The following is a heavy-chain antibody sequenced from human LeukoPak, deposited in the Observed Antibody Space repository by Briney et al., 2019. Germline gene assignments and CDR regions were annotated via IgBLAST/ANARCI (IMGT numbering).Heavy chain of an antibody. V-gene: IGHV4-38-2*02. CDR3: ARTRGAAAGTHCFDY. J-gene: IGHJ4*02. Sequence: TSETLSLTCTVSGYSISSGYFCGWIRQPPGKGLEWIGSIYHSGSTYYNPSLKSRVTISVDTSKNQFSLKLSSVTAADTAVYYCARTRGAAAGTHCFDYWGQGTLVTVSS. CDR1: GYSISSGYF. D-gene: IGHD6-13*01. CDR2: IYHSGST.